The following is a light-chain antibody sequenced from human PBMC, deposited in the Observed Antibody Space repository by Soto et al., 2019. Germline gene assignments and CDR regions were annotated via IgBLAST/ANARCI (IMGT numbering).Light chain of an antibody. Sequence: EIVMTQSPATLSVSPGEKATLSCRASQSVSSNLAWYQQKPGQAPRLLIYGASTRATGIPARFSGSGSGTEFTLTISSLLSEDFAVYYGQQYHIWPRTFGQGTKVEIK. J-gene: IGKJ1*01. CDR3: QQYHIWPRT. CDR1: QSVSSN. V-gene: IGKV3-15*01. CDR2: GAS.